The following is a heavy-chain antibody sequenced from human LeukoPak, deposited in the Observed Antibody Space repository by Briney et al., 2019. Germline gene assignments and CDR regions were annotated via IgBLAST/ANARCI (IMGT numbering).Heavy chain of an antibody. Sequence: SETLSLTCAVSGGSISNTNYYWGWIRQPPGKGLEWIGSIYYSGTTYYNPSLQSRVIISVDTPKSQFSLRLSSVTAADTAVYYCARHPYYYESSGYPRFLYYWGQGTLVTVSS. J-gene: IGHJ4*02. CDR2: IYYSGTT. CDR3: ARHPYYYESSGYPRFLYY. CDR1: GGSISNTNYY. V-gene: IGHV4-39*01. D-gene: IGHD3-22*01.